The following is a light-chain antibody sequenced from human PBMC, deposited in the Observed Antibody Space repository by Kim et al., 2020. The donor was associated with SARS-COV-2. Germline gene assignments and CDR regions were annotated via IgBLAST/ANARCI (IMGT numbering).Light chain of an antibody. CDR2: DVS. CDR3: SSYTSSNTYV. CDR1: SSDVGGYDY. V-gene: IGLV2-14*03. Sequence: QSALTQPASVSGSPGQSITISCTGTSSDVGGYDYVSWYQQHPGTAPKFMIFDVSKRPSGVSNRFSGSKSGNTASLTISGLQPEDDADYYCSSYTSSNTYVFGTGTQLTVL. J-gene: IGLJ1*01.